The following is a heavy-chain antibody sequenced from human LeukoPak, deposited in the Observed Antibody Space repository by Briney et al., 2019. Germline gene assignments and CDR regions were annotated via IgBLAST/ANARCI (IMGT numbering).Heavy chain of an antibody. J-gene: IGHJ5*02. CDR1: GGSISSYY. CDR2: IYYSGST. D-gene: IGHD4-23*01. V-gene: IGHV4-59*01. Sequence: PSETLSLTCTVSGGSISSYYWSWIRQPPGKGLEWIGYIYYSGSTNYNPSLKSRVTISVDTSKNQFSLKLSSVTAADTAVYYCARARGNGNWFDPWGQGTLVTVSS. CDR3: ARARGNGNWFDP.